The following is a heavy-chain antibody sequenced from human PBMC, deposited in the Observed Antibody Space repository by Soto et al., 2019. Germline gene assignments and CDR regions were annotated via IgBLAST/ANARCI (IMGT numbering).Heavy chain of an antibody. Sequence: EVQLVEFGGGLVQPGESLRLSCAASGFTFSSYWMHWVRQAPGKGLVWVSRINYDGSTTGYADAVKGRFTISRDNAKDTVYLEMNSLTAEDTAVYYCARVARGAWGVFDSWGQGTLVTVSS. CDR3: ARVARGAWGVFDS. CDR1: GFTFSSYW. CDR2: INYDGSTT. D-gene: IGHD3-16*01. V-gene: IGHV3-74*01. J-gene: IGHJ4*02.